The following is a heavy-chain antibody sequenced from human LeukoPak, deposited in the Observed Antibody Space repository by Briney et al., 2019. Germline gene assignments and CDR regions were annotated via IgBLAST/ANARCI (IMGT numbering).Heavy chain of an antibody. Sequence: PGGSLRLSCAASGFTFSSYAMSWVRQAPGKGLEWVSAISGSGGSTYYADSVKGRFTISRDNSKNTLYLQMNSLRAEDTAVYYCAKKGNARMNTVANPVDYWGQGTLVTVSS. CDR1: GFTFSSYA. J-gene: IGHJ4*02. CDR3: AKKGNARMNTVANPVDY. CDR2: ISGSGGST. D-gene: IGHD4-11*01. V-gene: IGHV3-23*01.